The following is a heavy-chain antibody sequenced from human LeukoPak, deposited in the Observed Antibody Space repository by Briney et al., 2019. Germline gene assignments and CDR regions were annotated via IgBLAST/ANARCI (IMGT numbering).Heavy chain of an antibody. J-gene: IGHJ5*02. Sequence: SETLSLTCAVSGGSISSSNWWSWVRQPPGKGLEWIGEIYHSGSTNYNPSLKSRVTISVDKSKNQFSLKLSSVTAADTAVYYCARDLLYDSSGYYYNWFDPWGQGTLVTVSS. CDR2: IYHSGST. D-gene: IGHD3-22*01. CDR3: ARDLLYDSSGYYYNWFDP. V-gene: IGHV4-4*02. CDR1: GGSISSSNW.